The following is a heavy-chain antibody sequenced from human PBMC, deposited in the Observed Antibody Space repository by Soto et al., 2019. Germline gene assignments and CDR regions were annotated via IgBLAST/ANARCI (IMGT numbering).Heavy chain of an antibody. J-gene: IGHJ5*02. CDR1: GGSISSYY. D-gene: IGHD3-10*01. CDR2: IYYIGST. CDR3: VRDYGTESYYHYWFDL. Sequence: KTSETLSLTCTVSGGSISSYYWSWIRQPPGKGLEWIGYIYYIGSTNYNPSLKSRVTISVDTSKNEFSLKLSSVTAADTAVYYCVRDYGTESYYHYWFDLWGQGTLVTVSS. V-gene: IGHV4-59*01.